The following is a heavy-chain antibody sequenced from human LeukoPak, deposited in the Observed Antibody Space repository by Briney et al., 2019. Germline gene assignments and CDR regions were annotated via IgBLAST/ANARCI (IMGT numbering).Heavy chain of an antibody. CDR1: GGTFSSYA. Sequence: GSSVKVSCKASGGTFSSYAISWVRQAPGQGLEWMGRIIPIFGIANYAQKFQGRVTITADKSTSTAYMELSSLRSEDTAVYYCARVGVYYDSSGYQRWFDPWGQGTPVTVSS. V-gene: IGHV1-69*04. J-gene: IGHJ5*02. CDR2: IIPIFGIA. CDR3: ARVGVYYDSSGYQRWFDP. D-gene: IGHD3-22*01.